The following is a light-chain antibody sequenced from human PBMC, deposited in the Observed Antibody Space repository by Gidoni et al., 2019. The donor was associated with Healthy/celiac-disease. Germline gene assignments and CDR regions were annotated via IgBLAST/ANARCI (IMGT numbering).Light chain of an antibody. V-gene: IGKV3-11*01. CDR2: DAS. Sequence: EIVLTQAPATLSLSPGERATLSCRASQSVSSYLAWYQQKPGQAPRLLIYDASNRATGIPARFSGSGSGTDFTLPISSLEPEDFAVYYCPQRSNWPPRLTFGGXTKVEIK. CDR1: QSVSSY. CDR3: PQRSNWPPRLT. J-gene: IGKJ4*01.